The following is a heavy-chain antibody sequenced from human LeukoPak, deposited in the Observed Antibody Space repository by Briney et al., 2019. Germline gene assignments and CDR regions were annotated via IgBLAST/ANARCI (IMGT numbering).Heavy chain of an antibody. Sequence: ASVKVSCKASGYTFTGYYMHWVRQAPGQGLEWMGWINPNSGGTNYAQKFQGRVTMTRDTSISTAYMELCRLRSDDTAVYYCARGVVVAAYFDYWGQGTLVTVSS. V-gene: IGHV1-2*02. CDR1: GYTFTGYY. D-gene: IGHD2-15*01. J-gene: IGHJ4*02. CDR3: ARGVVVAAYFDY. CDR2: INPNSGGT.